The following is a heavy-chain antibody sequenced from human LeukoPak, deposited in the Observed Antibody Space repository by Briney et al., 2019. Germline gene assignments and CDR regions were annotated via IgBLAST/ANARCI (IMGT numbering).Heavy chain of an antibody. CDR3: ARVLTYYYDH. CDR2: IRYDGSNK. CDR1: GFTFSSYG. V-gene: IGHV3-30*02. D-gene: IGHD3-9*01. J-gene: IGHJ4*02. Sequence: GGSLRLSCAASGFTFSSYGMHWVRQAPGKGLEWVAFIRYDGSNKYYADSVKGRFTISRDNSKNTLYLQMNSLRSEDTAVYYCARVLTYYYDHWGQGTLVTVSS.